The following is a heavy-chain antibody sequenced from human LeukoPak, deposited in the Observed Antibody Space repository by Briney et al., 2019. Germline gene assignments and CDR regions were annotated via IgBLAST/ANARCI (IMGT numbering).Heavy chain of an antibody. Sequence: GGSLRLSCGASGLNVSSNYMSWVRQAPGKGLEWVSVIYSGGSTYYADSVKGRFTISRHNSKNTLYLQMNSLRPEDTAVYYCASSGYYDSSIFDYWGQGTLVTVSS. D-gene: IGHD3-22*01. CDR2: IYSGGST. V-gene: IGHV3-53*04. CDR1: GLNVSSNY. J-gene: IGHJ4*02. CDR3: ASSGYYDSSIFDY.